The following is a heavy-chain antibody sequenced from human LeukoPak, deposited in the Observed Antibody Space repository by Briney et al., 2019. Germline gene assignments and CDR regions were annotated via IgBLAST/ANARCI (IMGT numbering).Heavy chain of an antibody. CDR3: ARAKGWLKFDY. J-gene: IGHJ4*02. V-gene: IGHV4-61*02. CDR2: IYSSGST. Sequence: PSETLSLTCTVSGDSISSGSYYWSWIRQPAGKGLEWIGRIYSSGSTNYNPSLKSRVTISVDTSKNQFSLKLSSVTAADTAVYYCARAKGWLKFDYWGPGTLVTVSS. CDR1: GDSISSGSYY. D-gene: IGHD3-9*01.